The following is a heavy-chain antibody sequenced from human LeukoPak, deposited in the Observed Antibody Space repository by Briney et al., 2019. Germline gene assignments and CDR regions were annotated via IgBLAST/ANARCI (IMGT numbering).Heavy chain of an antibody. CDR3: ASSGSYRFDY. CDR1: GFTFSSYS. J-gene: IGHJ4*02. D-gene: IGHD1-26*01. CDR2: ITASCTAM. V-gene: IGHV3-48*02. Sequence: GGSLRLSCAASGFTFSSYSMNWVRQAPGKGLEWVSHITASCTAMFYADSVKGRFIISRDNAKNSLYLQMNSLRDEDTAVYYCASSGSYRFDYWGQGTLVTVSS.